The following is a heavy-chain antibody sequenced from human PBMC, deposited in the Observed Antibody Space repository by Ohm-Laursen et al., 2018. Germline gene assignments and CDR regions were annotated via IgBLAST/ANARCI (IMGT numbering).Heavy chain of an antibody. V-gene: IGHV1-8*01. Sequence: ASVKVSCKASGYTFTSYDINWVRQATGQGLEWMGWMNPNSGNTGYAQKFQGRVTMTRNTSISTAYMELSSLRSEDTAVYYCARAQDSNPAYFYGMDVWGQGTTVTVSS. CDR2: MNPNSGNT. J-gene: IGHJ6*02. D-gene: IGHD3-22*01. CDR1: GYTFTSYD. CDR3: ARAQDSNPAYFYGMDV.